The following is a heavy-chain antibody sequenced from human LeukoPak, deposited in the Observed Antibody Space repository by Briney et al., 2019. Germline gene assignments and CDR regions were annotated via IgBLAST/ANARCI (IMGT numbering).Heavy chain of an antibody. CDR3: ATMGYDFWSGYWPDY. D-gene: IGHD3-3*01. V-gene: IGHV3-23*01. CDR2: ISGSGGST. J-gene: IGHJ4*02. Sequence: GGSLRLSCAASGFTFSSYAMSWVRQAPGEGLEWVSTISGSGGSTDYADSVKGRFTISRDNSKNTLYLQMDSLGAEDTAEYYCATMGYDFWSGYWPDYWGQGTLVTVSS. CDR1: GFTFSSYA.